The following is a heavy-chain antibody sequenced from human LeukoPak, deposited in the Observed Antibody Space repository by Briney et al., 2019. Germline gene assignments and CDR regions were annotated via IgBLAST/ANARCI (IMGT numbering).Heavy chain of an antibody. V-gene: IGHV3-23*01. D-gene: IGHD3-16*01. CDR3: AKAYWDTFGWYYFDY. Sequence: GGSLRLSCVGSGFSFSPYWMSWVRQAPGKGLEWVSGVSGSGDSTFYADSVKGRFTISRDNAKNTLYLQMNSLRPEDTAIYYCAKAYWDTFGWYYFDYWGQGTLVTVSS. CDR1: GFSFSPYW. CDR2: VSGSGDST. J-gene: IGHJ4*02.